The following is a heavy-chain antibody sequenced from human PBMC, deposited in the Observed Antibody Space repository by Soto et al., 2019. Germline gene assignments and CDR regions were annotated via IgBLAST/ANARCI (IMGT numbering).Heavy chain of an antibody. CDR1: GGSFSGYY. Sequence: QVQLQQWGAGLLKPSETLSLTCAVYGGSFSGYYWSWIRQPPGKGLEWIGEINHSGSTNYNPSLKSRVTISVDTSKNQFSLKLSSVTAADTAVYYCARGVAARLTMVRGATKNYYYYGMDVWGQGTTVTVSS. CDR3: ARGVAARLTMVRGATKNYYYYGMDV. D-gene: IGHD3-10*01. V-gene: IGHV4-34*01. CDR2: INHSGST. J-gene: IGHJ6*02.